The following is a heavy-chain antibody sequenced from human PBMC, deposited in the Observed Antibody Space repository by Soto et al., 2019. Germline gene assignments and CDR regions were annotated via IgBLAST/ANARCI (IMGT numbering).Heavy chain of an antibody. V-gene: IGHV1-69*06. CDR2: IIPIFGTA. CDR3: ARNWVSGYSYGLEFHY. J-gene: IGHJ4*02. CDR1: GGTFSSYA. Sequence: GASVKVSCKASGGTFSSYAISWVRQAPGQGLEWMGGIIPIFGTANYAQKFQGRVTITADKSTSTAYMELSSLRSEDTAVYYCARNWVSGYSYGLEFHYWGQGTLVTVSS. D-gene: IGHD5-18*01.